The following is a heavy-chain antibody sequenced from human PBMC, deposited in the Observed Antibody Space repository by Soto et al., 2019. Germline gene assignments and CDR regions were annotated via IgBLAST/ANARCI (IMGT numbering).Heavy chain of an antibody. V-gene: IGHV4-34*01. CDR2: INHSGST. CDR3: ARGRFLEWLSVPYYFDY. CDR1: GGSFSGYY. Sequence: SETLSLTCAVYGGSFSGYYWSWIRQPPGKGLEWIGEINHSGSTNYNPSLKSRVTISVDTSKNQFSLKLSSVTAADTAVYYCARGRFLEWLSVPYYFDYWGQGTLVTVSS. D-gene: IGHD3-3*01. J-gene: IGHJ4*02.